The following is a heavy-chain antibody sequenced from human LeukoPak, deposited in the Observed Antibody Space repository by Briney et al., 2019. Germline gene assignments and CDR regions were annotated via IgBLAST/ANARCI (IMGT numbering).Heavy chain of an antibody. V-gene: IGHV3-21*01. D-gene: IGHD1-26*01. Sequence: GGSLRLSCAASGFTFNSYAMSWVRQAPGKGLEWVPSISSSSSYIYYADSVKGRFTISRDNAKNSPYLQMNSLRAEDTAVYYCARERSIGSLDYWGQGTLVTVSS. CDR2: ISSSSSYI. J-gene: IGHJ4*02. CDR1: GFTFNSYA. CDR3: ARERSIGSLDY.